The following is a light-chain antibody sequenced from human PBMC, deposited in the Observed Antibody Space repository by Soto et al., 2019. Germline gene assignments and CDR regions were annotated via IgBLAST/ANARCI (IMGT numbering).Light chain of an antibody. CDR3: QHANSFPLT. CDR2: AAS. CDR1: QGISSW. Sequence: DIQMTQSPSSVSASVGDRVTITCRASQGISSWLAWYQQKPGKAPKLLTYAASSWQSRVPPRFSGSRSGPDFTRTFGSLQPEDFATDYCQHANSFPLTGGGGTKVEIK. V-gene: IGKV1-12*01. J-gene: IGKJ4*01.